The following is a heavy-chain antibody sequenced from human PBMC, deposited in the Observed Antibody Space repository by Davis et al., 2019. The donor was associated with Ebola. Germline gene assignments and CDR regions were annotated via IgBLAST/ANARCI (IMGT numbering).Heavy chain of an antibody. CDR2: INPSGGST. J-gene: IGHJ6*03. CDR3: ARDARGYSGYDGGGDYFYYMDV. V-gene: IGHV1-46*01. D-gene: IGHD5-12*01. Sequence: ASVKVSCKASGYTFTSYYMHWVRQAPGQALEWLGIINPSGGSTSYAQKFQGRVTMTRDTSTSTVYMELSSLRSEDTAVYYCARDARGYSGYDGGGDYFYYMDVWGKGTTVTVSS. CDR1: GYTFTSYY.